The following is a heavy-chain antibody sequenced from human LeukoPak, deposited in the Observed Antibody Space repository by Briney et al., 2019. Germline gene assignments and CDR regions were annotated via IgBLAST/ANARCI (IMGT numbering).Heavy chain of an antibody. CDR1: GYTFTSYG. CDR2: IIPIFGTA. CDR3: ASFDSSGQAAAAEYFQH. V-gene: IGHV1-69*13. D-gene: IGHD3-22*01. Sequence: GASVKVSCKASGYTFTSYGISWVRQAPGQGLEWMGGIIPIFGTANYAQKFQGGVTITADESTSTAYMELSSLRSEDTAVYYCASFDSSGQAAAAEYFQHWGQGTLVTVSS. J-gene: IGHJ1*01.